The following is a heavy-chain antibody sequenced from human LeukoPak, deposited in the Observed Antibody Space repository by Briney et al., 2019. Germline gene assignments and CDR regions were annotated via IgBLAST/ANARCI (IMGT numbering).Heavy chain of an antibody. CDR3: ARDHDPYSSSIGPVGC. CDR2: ISGSGSTI. CDR1: GFTFSSYA. J-gene: IGHJ4*02. Sequence: GGSLRLSCAASGFTFSSYAMSWVRQAPGKGLEWVSAISGSGSTIYYADSVKGRFTISRDNAKNSLYLQMNSLRAEDTAVYYCARDHDPYSSSIGPVGCWGQGTLVTVSS. V-gene: IGHV3-23*01. D-gene: IGHD6-13*01.